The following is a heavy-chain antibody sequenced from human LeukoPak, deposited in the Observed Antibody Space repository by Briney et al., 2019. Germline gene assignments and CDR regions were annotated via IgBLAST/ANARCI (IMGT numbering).Heavy chain of an antibody. J-gene: IGHJ4*02. CDR3: ARVGEPQRSYSYGPNFDY. Sequence: GGSLRLSCAASGFTFSSYSMNWVRQAPGKGLEGVSSISSSSSYIYYADSVKGRFTISRDNAKNSLYLQMNSLRAEDTAVYYCARVGEPQRSYSYGPNFDYWGQGTLVTVSS. D-gene: IGHD5-18*01. CDR1: GFTFSSYS. CDR2: ISSSSSYI. V-gene: IGHV3-21*01.